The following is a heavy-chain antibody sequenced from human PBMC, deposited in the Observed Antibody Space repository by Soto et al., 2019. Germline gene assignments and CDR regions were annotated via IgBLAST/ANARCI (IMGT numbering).Heavy chain of an antibody. Sequence: EVQLLESGGGLVQPGGSLRLSCPATGFTFSTCAMNWVRQAPGKGLEWVSTISGSGSTTYYADSVKGRFTISRDNFKNTLYLQMNSLRVEDTAVYYCAKDRSRSYGSGSPLGYFDSWGQGTLVTVSS. J-gene: IGHJ4*02. CDR2: ISGSGSTT. D-gene: IGHD2-15*01. V-gene: IGHV3-23*01. CDR1: GFTFSTCA. CDR3: AKDRSRSYGSGSPLGYFDS.